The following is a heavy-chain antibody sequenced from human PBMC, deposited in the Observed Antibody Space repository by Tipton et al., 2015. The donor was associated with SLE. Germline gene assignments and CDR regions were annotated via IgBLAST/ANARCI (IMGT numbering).Heavy chain of an antibody. CDR1: GLTFSRHG. CDR3: ATGIGYYYEY. J-gene: IGHJ4*02. V-gene: IGHV3-30*02. Sequence: SLRLSCAASGLTFSRHGMHWVRQAPGKGLEWVAFIPFDRSNQYYADSVRGRFTISRDDSKSTVYLQMNSLRAEDTAVYFCATGIGYYYEYWGQGTLVTVSS. CDR2: IPFDRSNQ. D-gene: IGHD1-26*01.